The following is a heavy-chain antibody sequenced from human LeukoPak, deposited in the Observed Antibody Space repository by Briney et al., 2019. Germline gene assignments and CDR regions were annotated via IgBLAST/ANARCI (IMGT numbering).Heavy chain of an antibody. V-gene: IGHV4-61*01. Sequence: PSETLSLTCTVSGGSISSGSYYWSWIRQPPGKGLEWIGYIYYSGSTNYNPSLKSRVTISVDTSKNQFSLKLSSVTAADTAVYYCARQGFSGYDVDYWGQGTLVTVSS. CDR2: IYYSGST. CDR3: ARQGFSGYDVDY. J-gene: IGHJ4*02. D-gene: IGHD5-12*01. CDR1: GGSISSGSYY.